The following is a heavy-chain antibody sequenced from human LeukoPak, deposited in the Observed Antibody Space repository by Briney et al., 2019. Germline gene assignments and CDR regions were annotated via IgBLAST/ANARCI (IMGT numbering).Heavy chain of an antibody. J-gene: IGHJ4*02. CDR1: GGSISSYY. CDR3: ARHKPTGSYPLEL. Sequence: KPSETLSLTCTVSGGSISSYYWSWLRQPPGKGLEWIGHVYYTGRTTYNPSLRNRLTISADTSTSQLSLKLSSVTAADTAVYYCARHKPTGSYPLELWGQGTLVTVSS. D-gene: IGHD3-10*01. V-gene: IGHV4-59*08. CDR2: VYYTGRT.